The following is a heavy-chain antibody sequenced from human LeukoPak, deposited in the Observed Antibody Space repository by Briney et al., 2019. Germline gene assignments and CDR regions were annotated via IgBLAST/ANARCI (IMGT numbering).Heavy chain of an antibody. Sequence: GESLKISCKGSGYSFTSYWISWVRQMPGKGLEWMGRIDPSDSYTNYSPSFQGHVTISADKSISTAYLQWSSLKASDTAMYYCARHVSPTIMATKSGWFDPWGQGTLVTVSS. V-gene: IGHV5-10-1*01. CDR2: IDPSDSYT. D-gene: IGHD5-24*01. J-gene: IGHJ5*02. CDR3: ARHVSPTIMATKSGWFDP. CDR1: GYSFTSYW.